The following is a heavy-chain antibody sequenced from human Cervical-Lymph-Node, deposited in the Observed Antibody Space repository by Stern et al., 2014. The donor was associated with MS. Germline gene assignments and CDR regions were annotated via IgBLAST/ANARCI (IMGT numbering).Heavy chain of an antibody. J-gene: IGHJ6*02. D-gene: IGHD4-17*01. CDR1: GFTFSSYS. CDR3: ARGTTVTTNYYYGMDV. CDR2: ISSSSSYI. Sequence: VQLVESGGGQVKPGGSLRLSCAASGFTFSSYSMNWVRQAPGKGLEWVSSISSSSSYIYYADSAKGRFTISRDDAKNSLYLQMNSLRAEDTAVYYCARGTTVTTNYYYGMDVWGQGTTVTVSS. V-gene: IGHV3-21*01.